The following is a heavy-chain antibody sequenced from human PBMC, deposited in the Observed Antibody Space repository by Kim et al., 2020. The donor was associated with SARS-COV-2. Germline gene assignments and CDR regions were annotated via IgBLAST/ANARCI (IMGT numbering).Heavy chain of an antibody. Sequence: GGSLRLSCAVSALTFSTTDMHWVRQAPGKGLEWIAYISRSGSAIVYADSVKGRFTISRDEAKNSIFLQMNSLRDEDTAVYYCARDRTAFDYWGQGTLATVPS. CDR1: ALTFSTTD. CDR3: ARDRTAFDY. J-gene: IGHJ4*02. D-gene: IGHD1-1*01. V-gene: IGHV3-48*02. CDR2: ISRSGSAI.